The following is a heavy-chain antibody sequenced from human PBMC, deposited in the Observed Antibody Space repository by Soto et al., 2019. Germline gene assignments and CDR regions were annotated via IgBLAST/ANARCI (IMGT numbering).Heavy chain of an antibody. D-gene: IGHD3-3*01. CDR1: GFTFSSYA. J-gene: IGHJ4*02. CDR2: ISGNGGNI. Sequence: GGSLRLSCAASGFTFSSYAMSWVRQAPGQGLEWVSLISGNGGNINYADSVKGRYTISRDNSKKTVYLQMNSLRAEDTAVYYCAKGKANTVFGVDTLFDYWGQGTQVTVT. V-gene: IGHV3-23*01. CDR3: AKGKANTVFGVDTLFDY.